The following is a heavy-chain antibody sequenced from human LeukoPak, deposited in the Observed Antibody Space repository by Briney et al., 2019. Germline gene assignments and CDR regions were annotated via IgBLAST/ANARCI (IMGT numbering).Heavy chain of an antibody. J-gene: IGHJ5*02. CDR2: INTNTGNP. CDR3: ARDLPYIAVAGNWFDP. Sequence: GASVKVSCKASGYTFTSYAMNWVRQAPGQGLEWMGWINTNTGNPTYAQGFTGRFVFSLDTSVSTAYLQISSLKAEDTAVYYCARDLPYIAVAGNWFDPWGQGTLVTVSS. D-gene: IGHD6-19*01. V-gene: IGHV7-4-1*02. CDR1: GYTFTSYA.